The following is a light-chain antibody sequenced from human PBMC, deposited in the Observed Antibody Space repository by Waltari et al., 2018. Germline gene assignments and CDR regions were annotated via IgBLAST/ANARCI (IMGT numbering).Light chain of an antibody. CDR2: DAS. V-gene: IGKV3-11*01. Sequence: DIVLTQSPATLLSSPGARATLSCRASQSVSSYLAWYQQKPGQAPRLLIYDASNRATGIPARFSGSGSRTDFTLTISSLEPEDCAVYYCQRRSNWPPLWTFGQGTKLEVK. CDR1: QSVSSY. J-gene: IGKJ2*01. CDR3: QRRSNWPPLWT.